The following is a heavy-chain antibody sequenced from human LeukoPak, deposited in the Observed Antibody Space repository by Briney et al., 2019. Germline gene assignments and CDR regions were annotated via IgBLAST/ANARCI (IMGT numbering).Heavy chain of an antibody. CDR1: GGSFSGYY. J-gene: IGHJ4*02. CDR2: INHSGST. D-gene: IGHD2-15*01. V-gene: IGHV4-34*01. CDR3: AREDRYCSGGSCYS. Sequence: SETLSLTCAVYGGSFSGYYWSWIRQPPGKGLEWIGEINHSGSTNYNPSLKSRVTISVDTSKNQFSLKLSSVTAADTAVYYCAREDRYCSGGSCYSWGQGTLVTVSS.